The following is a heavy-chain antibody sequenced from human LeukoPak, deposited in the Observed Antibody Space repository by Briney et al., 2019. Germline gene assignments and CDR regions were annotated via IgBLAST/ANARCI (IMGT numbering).Heavy chain of an antibody. V-gene: IGHV4-59*01. CDR3: ARDKGPYWYFDL. CDR1: GGSISSYY. CDR2: IYYSGST. Sequence: PSETLSLTCTVSGGSISSYYWSWIRQPPGKGLEWIGYIYYSGSTNYNPSLKSRVTISVNTSKNQISLKLNSVTAADTAVYYCARDKGPYWYFDLWGRGTLVTVSS. J-gene: IGHJ2*01.